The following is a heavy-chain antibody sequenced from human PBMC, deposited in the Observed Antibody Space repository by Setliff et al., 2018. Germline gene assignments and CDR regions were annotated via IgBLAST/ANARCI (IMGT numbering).Heavy chain of an antibody. Sequence: ASVKVSCKTSGYSFTRYYMHWVRQAPGQGLEWMGTINTGGGSASIVDQFQGRVTMTRDTSTSTVYMELRTLRSDDTAVYYCARRPIALAGYRKGAFDIWGQGTMVT. V-gene: IGHV1-46*01. CDR1: GYSFTRYY. J-gene: IGHJ3*02. D-gene: IGHD6-19*01. CDR2: INTGGGSA. CDR3: ARRPIALAGYRKGAFDI.